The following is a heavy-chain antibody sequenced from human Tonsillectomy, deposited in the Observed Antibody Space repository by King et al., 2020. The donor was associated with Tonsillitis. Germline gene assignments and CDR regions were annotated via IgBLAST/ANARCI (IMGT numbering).Heavy chain of an antibody. V-gene: IGHV3-33*08. J-gene: IGHJ4*02. D-gene: IGHD6-19*01. CDR2: IWYDGSNK. CDR3: ARVGYSNGWYYFDY. Sequence: VQLVESGGGVVQPGRSLRLSCVASGFTFSRYGMHWVRQPPVKGLEWVAVIWYDGSNKYYAESMKGRFTISRDNSKNTLYLQMNSLRAEDTAVYYCARVGYSNGWYYFDYWGQGTLVTVSS. CDR1: GFTFSRYG.